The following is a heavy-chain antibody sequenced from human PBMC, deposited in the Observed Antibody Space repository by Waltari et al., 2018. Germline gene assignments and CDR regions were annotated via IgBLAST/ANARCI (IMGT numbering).Heavy chain of an antibody. D-gene: IGHD6-13*01. CDR2: IYYSGST. CDR3: ARLRLAAAVVDWFDP. J-gene: IGHJ5*02. V-gene: IGHV4-39*01. Sequence: QLQLQESGPGLVKPSETLSLTCTVSGGSISSSSYYWGWIRQPPGKGLEWIGGIYYSGSTYDNPSLKSRVTISVDTSKNQFSLKLSSVTAADTAVYYCARLRLAAAVVDWFDPWGQGTLVTVSS. CDR1: GGSISSSSYY.